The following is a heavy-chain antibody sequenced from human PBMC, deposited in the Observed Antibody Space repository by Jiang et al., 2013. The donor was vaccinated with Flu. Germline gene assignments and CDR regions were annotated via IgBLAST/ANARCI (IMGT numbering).Heavy chain of an antibody. D-gene: IGHD3-10*01. CDR3: ARDDPYKYVSGSYYTPFDS. V-gene: IGHV1-18*01. Sequence: SVKVSCKAFWLLALAAIGIVWVRQAPGQGLEWMGWISAYNGNTNYPQKFQGRLTLTTDTSTSTAYMDLRSLRSDDTAVYYCARDDPYKYVSGSYYTPFDSWGQGTLVTVST. CDR2: ISAYNGNT. CDR1: LLALAAIG. J-gene: IGHJ4*02.